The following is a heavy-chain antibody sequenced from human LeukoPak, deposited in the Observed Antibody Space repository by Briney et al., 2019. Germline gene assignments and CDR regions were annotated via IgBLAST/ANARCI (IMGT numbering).Heavy chain of an antibody. CDR2: IYYSGST. V-gene: IGHV4-59*01. CDR1: GGSISSYY. CDR3: ARAVGSWTHERFDY. J-gene: IGHJ4*02. Sequence: PSETLSLTCTVSGGSISSYYWSWIRQPPGEGLGWVGYIYYSGSTNYNPSLKSRVTISVDTSKAQFSLKLRSVTAADTAVYYCARAVGSWTHERFDYWGQGTLVTVSS. D-gene: IGHD6-13*01.